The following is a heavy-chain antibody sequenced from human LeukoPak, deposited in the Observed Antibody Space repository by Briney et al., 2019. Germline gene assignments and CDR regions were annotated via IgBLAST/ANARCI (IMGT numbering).Heavy chain of an antibody. J-gene: IGHJ1*01. CDR3: ARDPPSFQH. V-gene: IGHV3-21*01. CDR2: ISSGGTYI. CDR1: GFTFSGYG. Sequence: GGSLRLSCAASGFTFSGYGMNWVRQAPGKGLEWVSSISSGGTYIYYADSVKGRFTISRDNAKNSLYLQMNSLRAEDTAVYYCARDPPSFQHWGQGTLVTVSS.